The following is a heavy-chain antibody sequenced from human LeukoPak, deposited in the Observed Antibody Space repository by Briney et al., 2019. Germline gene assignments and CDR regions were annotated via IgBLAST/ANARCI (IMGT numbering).Heavy chain of an antibody. Sequence: GGSLRLSCAASGFTFSSYGMHWVRQAPGKGLEWVAFIRYDGSNKYYADSVKGRFTISRDNSKNTLYLQMNSLRAEDTAVYYCAKPLGPGRIAAAGLAYWGQGTLATVSS. V-gene: IGHV3-30*02. CDR3: AKPLGPGRIAAAGLAY. J-gene: IGHJ4*02. CDR2: IRYDGSNK. CDR1: GFTFSSYG. D-gene: IGHD6-13*01.